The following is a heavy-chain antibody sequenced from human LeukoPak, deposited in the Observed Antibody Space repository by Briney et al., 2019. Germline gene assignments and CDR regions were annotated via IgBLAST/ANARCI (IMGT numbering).Heavy chain of an antibody. CDR1: GGSIDSYH. V-gene: IGHV4-4*07. D-gene: IGHD3-22*01. Sequence: SETLSLTCTVSGGSIDSYHWSWIRHPAGRGLEWIGRIYTSGSTNYNPSLKSRVTMSVDTSKNQFSLKLSSVTAADTAVYYCAKYDSDAAMFDPWGQGTLVTVSS. J-gene: IGHJ5*02. CDR2: IYTSGST. CDR3: AKYDSDAAMFDP.